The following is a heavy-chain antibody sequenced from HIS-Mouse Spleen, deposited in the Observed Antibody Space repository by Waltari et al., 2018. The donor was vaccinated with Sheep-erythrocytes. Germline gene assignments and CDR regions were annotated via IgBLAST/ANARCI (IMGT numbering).Heavy chain of an antibody. CDR1: GFTFSSYW. J-gene: IGHJ1*01. Sequence: EVQLVESGGGLVQPGGSLRLSCAASGFTFSSYWMSWVRQAPGKGREWVANIKQDGSEKYYVDSVKGRFTISRDNAKNSLYLQMNSLRAEDTAVYYCARVRELLYFQHWGQGTLVTVSS. D-gene: IGHD1-26*01. CDR3: ARVRELLYFQH. CDR2: IKQDGSEK. V-gene: IGHV3-7*01.